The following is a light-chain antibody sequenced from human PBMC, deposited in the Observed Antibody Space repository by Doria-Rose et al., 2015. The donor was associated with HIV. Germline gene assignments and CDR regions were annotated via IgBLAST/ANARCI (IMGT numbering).Light chain of an antibody. CDR2: EVS. V-gene: IGLV2-23*02. CDR1: SSDVGSYYL. Sequence: QSALIQPASVSGSPGQSITISCTGTSSDVGSYYLVSWYQQYPGKAPKLMIFEVSKRPSGISNRFSGSKSGNTASLTISGLQAEDEADYYCYSYVGSSTVVFGGGTKLTVL. CDR3: YSYVGSSTVV. J-gene: IGLJ3*02.